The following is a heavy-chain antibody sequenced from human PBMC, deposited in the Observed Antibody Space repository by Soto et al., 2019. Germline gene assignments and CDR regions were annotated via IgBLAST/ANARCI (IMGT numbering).Heavy chain of an antibody. Sequence: GGSLRLSCAASGFTFSSYAMSWVRQAPGKGLEWVSAISGSGGSTYYADSVKGRFTISRDNSKNTLYLQMNSLRAEDTAVYYCAKDYIMTAVAGNAFDIWGQGTMVTVSS. CDR2: ISGSGGST. J-gene: IGHJ3*02. D-gene: IGHD6-19*01. V-gene: IGHV3-23*01. CDR1: GFTFSSYA. CDR3: AKDYIMTAVAGNAFDI.